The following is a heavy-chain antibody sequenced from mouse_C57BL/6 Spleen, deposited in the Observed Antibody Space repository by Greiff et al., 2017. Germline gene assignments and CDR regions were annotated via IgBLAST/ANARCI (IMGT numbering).Heavy chain of an antibody. J-gene: IGHJ1*03. V-gene: IGHV14-2*01. Sequence: VQLQQPGAELVKPGASVKLSCTASGFNFNDYYMHWVKQRTEQGLEWIGRIDPEDGETKYDPNFQGKATMTADTSSNTAYLQLSSLTSEATAVYYCALYGPAGYFDVWGTGTTVTVSS. CDR2: IDPEDGET. D-gene: IGHD1-1*01. CDR3: ALYGPAGYFDV. CDR1: GFNFNDYY.